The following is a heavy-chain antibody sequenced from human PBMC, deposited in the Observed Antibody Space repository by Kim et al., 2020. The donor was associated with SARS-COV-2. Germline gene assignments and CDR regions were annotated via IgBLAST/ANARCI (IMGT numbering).Heavy chain of an antibody. CDR1: GFTFSDYY. D-gene: IGHD6-13*01. V-gene: IGHV3-11*01. Sequence: GGSLRLSCAASGFTFSDYYMSWIRQAPGKGLEWVSYISSSGSTIYYADSVKGRFTISRDNAKNSLYLQMNSLRAEDTAVYYCARESYSSSWYSGFGYYYYYMDVWGKGTTVTVSS. CDR3: ARESYSSSWYSGFGYYYYYMDV. CDR2: ISSSGSTI. J-gene: IGHJ6*03.